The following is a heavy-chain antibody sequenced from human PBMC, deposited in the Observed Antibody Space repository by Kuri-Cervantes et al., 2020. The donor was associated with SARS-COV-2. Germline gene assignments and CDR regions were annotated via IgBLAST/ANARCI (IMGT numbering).Heavy chain of an antibody. CDR1: GGSISSSSYY. CDR3: ASTSYDFWSGPTIYFDY. V-gene: IGHV4-39*07. CDR2: IYYSGST. J-gene: IGHJ4*02. D-gene: IGHD3-3*01. Sequence: GSLRLSCTVSGGSISSSSYYWGWIRQPPWKGLEWIGSIYYSGSTYYNPSLKSRVTISVDTSKNQFSLKLSSVTAADTAVYYCASTSYDFWSGPTIYFDYWGQGTLVTVSS.